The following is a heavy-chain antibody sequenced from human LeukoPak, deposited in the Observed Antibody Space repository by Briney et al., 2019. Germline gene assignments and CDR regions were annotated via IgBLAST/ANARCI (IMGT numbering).Heavy chain of an antibody. CDR3: ARRLRDYYDSSGYLAY. CDR1: GYTFTSYA. Sequence: ASVKVSCKASGYTFTSYAMHWVRQAPGQRLEWMGWINAGNGNTKYSQKFQGRVTITRDTSASTAYMELSSLRSEDTAVYYCARRLRDYYDSSGYLAYWGQGTLVTVSS. J-gene: IGHJ4*02. D-gene: IGHD3-22*01. CDR2: INAGNGNT. V-gene: IGHV1-3*01.